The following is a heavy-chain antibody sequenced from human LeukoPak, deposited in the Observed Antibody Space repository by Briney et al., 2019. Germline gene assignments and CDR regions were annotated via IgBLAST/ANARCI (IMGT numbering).Heavy chain of an antibody. J-gene: IGHJ5*02. V-gene: IGHV1-69*04. CDR3: AREDQARNWFDP. Sequence: GASVKVSSKPSGDTFISYGITWVRQAPGQGLEWMGRIIPILGIANYAQKFQGRVTITADKSTSTAYMEVSSLRSEDTAVYFCAREDQARNWFDPWGQGTLVTVSS. CDR1: GDTFISYG. CDR2: IIPILGIA.